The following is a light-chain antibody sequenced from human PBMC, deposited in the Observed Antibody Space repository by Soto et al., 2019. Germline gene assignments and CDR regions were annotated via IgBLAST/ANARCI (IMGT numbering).Light chain of an antibody. CDR3: YQDRSSCPRT. V-gene: IGKV1-5*03. CDR2: EVS. J-gene: IGKJ1*01. Sequence: DIQMTQSPSTLSASVGDRITITCRASQGISRWLAWYQQKPGKDPKLLIYEVSSLVTGVQSRFRGSGSGTDVPLTISRLQPDDFENNYHYQDRSSCPRTLGQGTKVYIK. CDR1: QGISRW.